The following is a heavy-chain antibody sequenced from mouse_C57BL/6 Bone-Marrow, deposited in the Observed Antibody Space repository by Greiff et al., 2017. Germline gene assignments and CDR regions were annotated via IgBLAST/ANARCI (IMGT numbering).Heavy chain of an antibody. V-gene: IGHV5-12*01. CDR3: ASAYYSNSHYAMDY. D-gene: IGHD2-5*01. CDR2: ISNGGGST. Sequence: DVMLVESGGGLVQPGGSLKLSCAASGFTFSDYYMYWVRQTPEKRLEWVAYISNGGGSTYYPDTVKGRFTISRDNAKNTLYLQMSRLKSEDTAMYYCASAYYSNSHYAMDYWCQGTSVTVSS. J-gene: IGHJ4*01. CDR1: GFTFSDYY.